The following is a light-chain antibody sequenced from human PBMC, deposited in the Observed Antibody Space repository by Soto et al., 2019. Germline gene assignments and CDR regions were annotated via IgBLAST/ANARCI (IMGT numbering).Light chain of an antibody. V-gene: IGKV3-11*01. CDR1: QSVSSY. CDR3: QQRSNWPLT. CDR2: DAS. J-gene: IGKJ4*01. Sequence: EIVLTQSPATLSLSPGERATLSCRASQSVSSYLAWYQQKPGQAPRLLIYDASNRATGIPARFSGSGSGTDLTLTIISLEPEDFAVYDCQQRSNWPLTFGGGTKVEIK.